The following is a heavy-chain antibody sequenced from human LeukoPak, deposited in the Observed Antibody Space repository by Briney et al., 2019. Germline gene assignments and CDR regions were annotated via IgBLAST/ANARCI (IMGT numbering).Heavy chain of an antibody. D-gene: IGHD4-11*01. Sequence: GGSLRLSCAASGFTVSSNYMSWVRQAPGKGLEWVSVIYSGGSTYYSDSVKGRFTISRDNSKNTLYLQMNSLRAEDTAVYYCARDRTDDYSTYEYWGQGTLVTVSS. CDR1: GFTVSSNY. J-gene: IGHJ4*02. CDR3: ARDRTDDYSTYEY. V-gene: IGHV3-66*02. CDR2: IYSGGST.